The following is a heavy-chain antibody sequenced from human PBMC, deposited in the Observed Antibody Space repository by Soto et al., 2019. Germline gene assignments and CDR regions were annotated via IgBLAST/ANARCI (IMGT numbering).Heavy chain of an antibody. J-gene: IGHJ4*02. CDR3: ARGRLWSFDF. CDR2: ISSDSGTI. Sequence: GGSLRLSCVVSGFSFRIYSMNWVRQAPGKGMEWIAYISSDSGTIYYADSLKGRFTISRDNGKNSLYLQMNSLTDEDTAVYYCARGRLWSFDFWGQGTLVTVSS. CDR1: GFSFRIYS. D-gene: IGHD3-10*01. V-gene: IGHV3-48*02.